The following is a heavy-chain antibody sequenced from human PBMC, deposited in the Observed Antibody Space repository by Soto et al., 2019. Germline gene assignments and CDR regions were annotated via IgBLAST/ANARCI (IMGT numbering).Heavy chain of an antibody. CDR1: GDSISSYY. CDR2: IYYSGST. CDR3: ARLFGVVTLNYFDY. V-gene: IGHV4-59*01. Sequence: PSETLSLTCTVSGDSISSYYWSWIRQPPGKGLEWIGYIYYSGSTTYNPSLQSRLTISIDTSKNQFSLNLRSVTAADTAVYYCARLFGVVTLNYFDYWGQRTLVTVPQ. D-gene: IGHD3-3*01. J-gene: IGHJ4*02.